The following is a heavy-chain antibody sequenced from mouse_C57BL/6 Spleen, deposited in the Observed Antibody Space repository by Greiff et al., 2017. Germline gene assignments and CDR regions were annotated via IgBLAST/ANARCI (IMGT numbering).Heavy chain of an antibody. Sequence: DVQLQESGGGLVKPGGSLKLSCAASGFTFSSYAMSWVRQTPEKRLEWVATISDGGSYTYYPDNVKGRFTISRDNAKNNLYLQMSHLKSEDTAMYYCARGGKKAMDYWGQGTSVTVSS. CDR2: ISDGGSYT. CDR1: GFTFSSYA. D-gene: IGHD2-1*01. V-gene: IGHV5-4*01. CDR3: ARGGKKAMDY. J-gene: IGHJ4*01.